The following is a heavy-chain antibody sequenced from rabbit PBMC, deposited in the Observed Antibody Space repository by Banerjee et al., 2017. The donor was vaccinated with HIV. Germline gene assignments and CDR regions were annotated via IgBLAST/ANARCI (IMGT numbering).Heavy chain of an antibody. Sequence: QEQLKESGGGLVQPGGSLKLSCKASGFDFSSYYMNWVRQAPGKGLEWIACIYGGSSDSSYYASWAKGRFTISKTSSTTVTLQMTCLTATDTATYFCARAAYVGYGYGDLWGPGTLVTVS. D-gene: IGHD6-1*01. CDR3: ARAAYVGYGYGDL. J-gene: IGHJ6*01. CDR1: GFDFSSYYM. V-gene: IGHV1S45*01. CDR2: IYGGSSDSS.